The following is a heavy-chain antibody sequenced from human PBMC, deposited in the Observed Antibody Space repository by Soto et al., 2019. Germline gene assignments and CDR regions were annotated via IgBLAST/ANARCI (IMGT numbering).Heavy chain of an antibody. CDR1: GGSISSYY. V-gene: IGHV4-59*01. J-gene: IGHJ5*02. Sequence: SSETLSLTCTVSGGSISSYYWSWIRQPPGKGLEWIGYIYYSGSTNYNPSLKSRVTISVDTSKNQFSLKLSSVTAADTAVYYCARGLSIAAAGTGEVDWFDPWGQGTLVTVSS. D-gene: IGHD6-13*01. CDR2: IYYSGST. CDR3: ARGLSIAAAGTGEVDWFDP.